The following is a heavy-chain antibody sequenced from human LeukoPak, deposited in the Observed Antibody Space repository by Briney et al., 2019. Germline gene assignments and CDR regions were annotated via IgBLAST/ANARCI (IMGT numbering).Heavy chain of an antibody. CDR3: ASGNTGYDRDSFDI. Sequence: SETLSLTCAVSGGSISSGGYSWSWVRQPPGEGLEWVGYIYHSGSTYYNPSLQSRVTISLDRSKNQFSLKLSSMTAADAAVYYCASGNTGYDRDSFDIWGEGTMVTVSS. J-gene: IGHJ3*02. D-gene: IGHD5-12*01. CDR1: GGSISSGGYS. V-gene: IGHV4-30-2*01. CDR2: IYHSGST.